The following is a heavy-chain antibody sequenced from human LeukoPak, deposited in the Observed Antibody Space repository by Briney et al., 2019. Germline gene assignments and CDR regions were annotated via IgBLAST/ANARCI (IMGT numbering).Heavy chain of an antibody. V-gene: IGHV3-23*01. D-gene: IGHD3-22*01. J-gene: IGHJ4*02. CDR1: GFTCSSYS. CDR2: ISGRGGST. Sequence: HPGASLILSCAAAGFTCSSYSMSWVRQAPGKGLELVAAISGRGGSTYYSDSVKVPFTVAMDKSKNTLYLQINSQSAEDMAVYSCAKASHYDSSGYFDLWGQGTLVTVSS. CDR3: AKASHYDSSGYFDL.